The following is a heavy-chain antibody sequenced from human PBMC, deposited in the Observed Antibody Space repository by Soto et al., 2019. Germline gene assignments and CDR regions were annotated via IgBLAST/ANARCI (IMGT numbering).Heavy chain of an antibody. J-gene: IGHJ3*02. Sequence: QPGGSLRLSCAASGFTFSSYSMNWVRQAPGKGLEWVSYISSSSSTIYYADSVKGRFTISRDNAKNSLYLQMNSLRDEDTAVYYCARDSFYDSSGYYVDAYDIWGQGTMVTVSS. CDR2: ISSSSSTI. D-gene: IGHD3-22*01. CDR3: ARDSFYDSSGYYVDAYDI. V-gene: IGHV3-48*02. CDR1: GFTFSSYS.